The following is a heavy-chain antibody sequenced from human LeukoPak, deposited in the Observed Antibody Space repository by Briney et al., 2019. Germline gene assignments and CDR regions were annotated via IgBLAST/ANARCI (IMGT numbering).Heavy chain of an antibody. CDR2: IRKRANTYIT. CDR1: GFTFSSYS. D-gene: IGHD2-15*01. V-gene: IGHV3-72*01. CDR3: ARATPLGYGSPFDY. Sequence: GGSLRLSCAASGFTFSSYSMNWVRQAPGKGLEWIGRIRKRANTYITEYAASVKGRFTISRDDSKNSLYLQMNSLKTEDTAVYYCARATPLGYGSPFDYWGQGTLVTVSS. J-gene: IGHJ4*02.